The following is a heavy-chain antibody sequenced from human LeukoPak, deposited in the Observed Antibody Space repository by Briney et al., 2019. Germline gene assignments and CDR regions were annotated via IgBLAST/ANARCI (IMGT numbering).Heavy chain of an antibody. J-gene: IGHJ6*02. V-gene: IGHV4-59*01. CDR2: IYYSGST. Sequence: SETLSLTCAVYGGSFSSYYWSWIRQPPGKGLEWIGYIYYSGSTNYNPSLKSRVTISVDTSKNQFSLKLSSVTAADTAVYYCARESGYLYGMDVWGQGTTVTVSS. CDR3: ARESGYLYGMDV. CDR1: GGSFSSYY. D-gene: IGHD1-26*01.